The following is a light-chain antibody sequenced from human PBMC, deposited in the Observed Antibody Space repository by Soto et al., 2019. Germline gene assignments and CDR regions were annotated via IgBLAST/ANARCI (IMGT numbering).Light chain of an antibody. J-gene: IGLJ3*02. V-gene: IGLV2-23*02. CDR3: CSYAGRSTSWV. CDR1: SSDVGSYNL. Sequence: QSALTQPASVSGSPGQSITISCTGTSSDVGSYNLVSWYQQHPGKAPKLMIYEVSKRPSGVSNRFSGSKSGNTASLTISGLQAEDEADSYCCSYAGRSTSWVVGGGTKQTVL. CDR2: EVS.